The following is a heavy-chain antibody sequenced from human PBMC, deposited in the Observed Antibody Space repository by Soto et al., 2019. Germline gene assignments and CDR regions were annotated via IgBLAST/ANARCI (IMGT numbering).Heavy chain of an antibody. Sequence: SGGSLRLSCAPSGCTFTRYSMNWVRQAPGKGLEWVSSSSSTTNYIYYGDSMKGRFTISRDHAKNSLYLEMNGLRAEDTAVYYCARESEDLTSNFDYWGQGTLVTVSS. CDR2: SSSTTNYI. CDR3: ARESEDLTSNFDY. J-gene: IGHJ4*02. CDR1: GCTFTRYS. V-gene: IGHV3-21*06.